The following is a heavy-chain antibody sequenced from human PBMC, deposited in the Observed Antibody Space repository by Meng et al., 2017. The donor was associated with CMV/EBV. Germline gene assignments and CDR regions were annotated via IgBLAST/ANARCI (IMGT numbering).Heavy chain of an antibody. D-gene: IGHD6-19*01. V-gene: IGHV3-30*02. CDR2: IRYDGSNE. J-gene: IGHJ4*02. CDR1: GFTFSSYG. Sequence: GESLKISCAASGFTFSSYGMHWVRQAPGKGLEWVAFIRYDGSNEYYADSVKGRFTISRDNSKNTLYLQMNSLRAEDTAVYYCAKDRSSGYYYFDYWGQGTLVTVSS. CDR3: AKDRSSGYYYFDY.